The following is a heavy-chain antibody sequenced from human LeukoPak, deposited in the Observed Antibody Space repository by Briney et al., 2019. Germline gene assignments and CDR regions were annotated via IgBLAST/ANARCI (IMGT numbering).Heavy chain of an antibody. V-gene: IGHV4-59*01. D-gene: IGHD3-10*01. CDR3: ARVGLRGVIILWFDP. CDR2: IYYSGGT. J-gene: IGHJ5*02. CDR1: GGSISSYY. Sequence: SETLSLTCTVSGGSISSYYWSWIRQPPGKGLEWIGYIYYSGGTNYNPSLKSRVTISVDTSKNQFSLKLSSVTAADTAVYYCARVGLRGVIILWFDPWGQGTLVTVSS.